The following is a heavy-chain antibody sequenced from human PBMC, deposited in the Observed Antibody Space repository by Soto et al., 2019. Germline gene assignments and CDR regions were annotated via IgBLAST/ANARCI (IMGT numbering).Heavy chain of an antibody. CDR2: IFYSGST. CDR3: ARDSATLGMDV. D-gene: IGHD5-12*01. V-gene: IGHV4-61*08. J-gene: IGHJ6*02. CDR1: GGSISSGGYS. Sequence: PSETLSLTCAVSGGSISSGGYSWSWIRQPPGKGLEWIGYIFYSGSTNYNLSLKSRVTISVDTSKNQFSLKLRSVTAADTAVYYCARDSATLGMDVWGQGTTVTVSS.